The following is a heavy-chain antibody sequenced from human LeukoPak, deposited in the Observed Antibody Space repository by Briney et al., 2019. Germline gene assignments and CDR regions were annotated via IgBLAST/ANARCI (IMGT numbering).Heavy chain of an antibody. J-gene: IGHJ4*02. Sequence: SETLSLTCAVYGGSFSGYYWSWIRQPPGKGLEWIGEINHSGSTNYNPSLKSRVTISVDTSKNQFPLKLSSVTAADTAVYYCAKGMNLNYWGQGTLVTVSS. CDR3: AKGMNLNY. CDR1: GGSFSGYY. V-gene: IGHV4-34*01. CDR2: INHSGST.